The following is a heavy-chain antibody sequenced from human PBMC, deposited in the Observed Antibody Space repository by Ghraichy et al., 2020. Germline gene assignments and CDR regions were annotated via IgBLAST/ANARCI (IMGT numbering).Heavy chain of an antibody. CDR1: GDSVSSNSAA. CDR2: TYYRSKWYN. CDR3: ARSGRVWFGELWMDY. V-gene: IGHV6-1*01. J-gene: IGHJ4*02. D-gene: IGHD3-10*01. Sequence: SQTISLTCAISGDSVSSNSAAWNWIRQSPSRGLEWLGRTYYRSKWYNDYAVSVKSRITINPDTSKNQFSLQLNSVTPEDTAVYYCARSGRVWFGELWMDYWGQGTLVTVSS.